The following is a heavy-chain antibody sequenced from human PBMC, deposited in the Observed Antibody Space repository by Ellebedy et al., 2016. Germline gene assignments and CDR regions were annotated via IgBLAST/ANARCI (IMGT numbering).Heavy chain of an antibody. CDR1: GYTFTSYG. Sequence: ASVKVSCXASGYTFTSYGISWVRQAPGQGLEWMGWISAYNGNTNYAQKLQGRVTMTTDTSTSTAYMELRSLRSDDTAVYYCARFPEGWELPPNYYYYYMDVWGKGTTVTVSS. CDR3: ARFPEGWELPPNYYYYYMDV. CDR2: ISAYNGNT. D-gene: IGHD1-26*01. J-gene: IGHJ6*03. V-gene: IGHV1-18*01.